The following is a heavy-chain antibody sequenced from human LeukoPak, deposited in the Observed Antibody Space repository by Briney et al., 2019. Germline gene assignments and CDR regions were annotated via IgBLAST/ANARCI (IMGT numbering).Heavy chain of an antibody. CDR3: ARAYYYDSSGWSFDY. CDR1: GGTFSSYA. Sequence: SVKVSCKASGGTFSSYAISWVRQAPGQGLEWMGRIIPIFGTANYAQKFRGRVTITTDESTSTAYMELSSLRSEDTAVYYCARAYYYDSSGWSFDYWGQGTLVTVSS. CDR2: IIPIFGTA. J-gene: IGHJ4*02. V-gene: IGHV1-69*05. D-gene: IGHD3-22*01.